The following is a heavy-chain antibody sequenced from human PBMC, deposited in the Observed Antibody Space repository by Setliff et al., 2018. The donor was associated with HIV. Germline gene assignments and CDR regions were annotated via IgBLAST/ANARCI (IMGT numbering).Heavy chain of an antibody. Sequence: SETLSLTCTRRVSGGSVSSGSYYWGWIRQPPGKGLEWIGTLYFTGSTYYNPSLKSRVTISVDTSKNQFSLKLSSVTAADTAVYYCAAGLHYYDSTGYPLTFDYWGQGALVTVSS. CDR1: GGSVSSGSYY. J-gene: IGHJ4*02. CDR2: LYFTGST. V-gene: IGHV4-39*01. CDR3: AAGLHYYDSTGYPLTFDY. D-gene: IGHD3-22*01.